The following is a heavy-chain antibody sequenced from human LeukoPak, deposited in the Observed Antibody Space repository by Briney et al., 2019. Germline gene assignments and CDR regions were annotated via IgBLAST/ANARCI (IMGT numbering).Heavy chain of an antibody. CDR1: GGSFSGYY. D-gene: IGHD3-10*01. Sequence: SETLSLTCAVYGGSFSGYYWSWIRQPPGKGLEWIGEINHSGSTNYNPSLKSRATISVATSKNQFSLKLSSVTAADTAVYYCATSSRKLLWFGELLGFDPWGQGTLVTVSS. V-gene: IGHV4-34*01. CDR2: INHSGST. J-gene: IGHJ5*02. CDR3: ATSSRKLLWFGELLGFDP.